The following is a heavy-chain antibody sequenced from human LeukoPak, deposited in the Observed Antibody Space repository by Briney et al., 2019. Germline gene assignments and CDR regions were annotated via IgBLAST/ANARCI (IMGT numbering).Heavy chain of an antibody. J-gene: IGHJ3*02. CDR3: AREYGSVIKDVFDI. CDR1: GDTISSGDYY. CDR2: NNYSGST. D-gene: IGHD2-15*01. Sequence: NPSQTLSLTCTVSGDTISSGDYYWTWIRQPPGQGLEWIGYNNYSGSTYYNPSLNSRVTISVDMSKNQFSLKLSSVTAADTAVYYSAREYGSVIKDVFDIWGQGTMVTVSS. V-gene: IGHV4-30-4*08.